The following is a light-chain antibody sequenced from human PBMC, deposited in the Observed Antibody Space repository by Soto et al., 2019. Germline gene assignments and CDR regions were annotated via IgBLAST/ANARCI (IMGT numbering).Light chain of an antibody. V-gene: IGKV1-27*01. CDR2: AAS. CDR1: QDINIY. Sequence: DIQMTQSPSSLSASVGDRVTITCRAGQDINIYLAWYQQKPGKVPKLLISAASTLQSGVPSRFSGSGSGTDFTLTISSLQPEDVATYYCQKYDGARLTFGGGTKVEIK. CDR3: QKYDGARLT. J-gene: IGKJ4*01.